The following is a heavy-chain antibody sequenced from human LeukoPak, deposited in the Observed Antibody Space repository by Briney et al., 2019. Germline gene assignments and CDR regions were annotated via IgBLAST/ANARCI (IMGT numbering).Heavy chain of an antibody. CDR2: ISDNGGRT. J-gene: IGHJ4*02. CDR1: VFPFSSYW. Sequence: GGSLRLSCAASVFPFSSYWMSWVRQAPGKGLEWVSTISDNGGRTYYADSVKGRFTISRDNSKNTLFLQMNSLRAEDSAVYYCATDREGDPSAYYLVGGQGTLITVSS. CDR3: ATDREGDPSAYYLV. D-gene: IGHD3-22*01. V-gene: IGHV3-23*01.